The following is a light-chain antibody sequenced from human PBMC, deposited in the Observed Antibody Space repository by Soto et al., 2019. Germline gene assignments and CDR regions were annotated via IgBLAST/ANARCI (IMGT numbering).Light chain of an antibody. Sequence: EIVLTQSPGTLSLSPGERATLSCRASQSVSSSYLAWYQQKPGQAPRLLIYGASRRATGIPDRFSGSGSGTDFTLTISRLEPEDFAVYYCQQYSSSSWTFGQGTEVEIK. V-gene: IGKV3-20*01. CDR2: GAS. J-gene: IGKJ1*01. CDR3: QQYSSSSWT. CDR1: QSVSSSY.